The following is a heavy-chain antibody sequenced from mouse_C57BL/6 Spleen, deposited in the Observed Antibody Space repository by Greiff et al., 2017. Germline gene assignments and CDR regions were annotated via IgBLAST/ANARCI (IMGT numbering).Heavy chain of an antibody. J-gene: IGHJ2*01. CDR2: ISTYYGDA. Sequence: QVQLKQSGPELVRPGVSVKISCKGSGYTFTDYAMHWVKQSHAKSLEWIGVISTYYGDASYNQKFKDKATMTVDKSSSTAYLELARLPSEDSAVYYCARRLLLRRRVGYWGQGTTLTVSS. D-gene: IGHD2-4*01. CDR1: GYTFTDYA. CDR3: ARRLLLRRRVGY. V-gene: IGHV1-67*01.